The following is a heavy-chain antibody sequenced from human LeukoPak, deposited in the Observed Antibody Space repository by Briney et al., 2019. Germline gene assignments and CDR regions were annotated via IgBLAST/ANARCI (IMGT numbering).Heavy chain of an antibody. J-gene: IGHJ3*02. Sequence: PSETLSLTCTVSGGSISSGGYYWSWIRQHPGKGLEWIGYIYYRGSTYYNPSLKSRVTISVDTSKNQFSLKLSSVTAADTAVYYCASPSGGSSGAFDIWGQGTMVTVSS. D-gene: IGHD2-15*01. V-gene: IGHV4-31*03. CDR1: GGSISSGGYY. CDR2: IYYRGST. CDR3: ASPSGGSSGAFDI.